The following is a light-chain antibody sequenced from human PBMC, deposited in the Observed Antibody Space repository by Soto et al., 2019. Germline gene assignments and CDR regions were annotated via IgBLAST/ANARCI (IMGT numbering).Light chain of an antibody. CDR3: SSYTRSSTYV. V-gene: IGLV2-14*03. Sequence: QSVLTQPASVSGSPGQSIAISCTGSSSDVGAYNYVSWYQQHPGKAPKLMIYDVTNRPSGVSDRFSGSKSGNTASLTISGLQAEDEADYYCSSYTRSSTYVFGIGTKLTVL. CDR2: DVT. CDR1: SSDVGAYNY. J-gene: IGLJ1*01.